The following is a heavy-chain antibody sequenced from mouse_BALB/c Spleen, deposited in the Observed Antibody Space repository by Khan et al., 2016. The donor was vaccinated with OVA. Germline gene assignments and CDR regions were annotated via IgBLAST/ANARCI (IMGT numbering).Heavy chain of an antibody. J-gene: IGHJ1*01. Sequence: MQLEESGAELVKPGASVKLSCTASGFNIKDTYMHWVKQRPEQGLEWIGRIAPATGNTKYDPKFQGQATITADTSSNTSYLQLSSLTSEDTAVYYCARPSDDPRYCEVWGAGTTGTVSS. D-gene: IGHD6-1*01. CDR1: GFNIKDTY. CDR2: IAPATGNT. V-gene: IGHV14-3*02. CDR3: ARPSDDPRYCEV.